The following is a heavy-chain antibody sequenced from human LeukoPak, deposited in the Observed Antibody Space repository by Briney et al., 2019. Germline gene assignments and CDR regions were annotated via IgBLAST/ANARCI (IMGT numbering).Heavy chain of an antibody. CDR1: GFTFDDYA. CDR2: ISWSSGSI. D-gene: IGHD2-15*01. Sequence: PGGSLRLSCAASGFTFDDYAMHWVRQAPGKGLEWVSGISWSSGSIGYADSVKGRFTISRDNAKNSLYLQMNSLRAEDTALYYCAKDMAAYCSGGSCYGMDVWGQGTTVTVSS. CDR3: AKDMAAYCSGGSCYGMDV. J-gene: IGHJ6*02. V-gene: IGHV3-9*01.